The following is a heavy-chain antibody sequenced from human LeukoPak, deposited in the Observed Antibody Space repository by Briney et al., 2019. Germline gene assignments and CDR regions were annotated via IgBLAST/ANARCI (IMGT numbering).Heavy chain of an antibody. CDR2: IYHSGST. Sequence: PSQTLSLTCAVSGGTISSGGYSRSWIRQPPGKGLEWIRYIYHSGSTYYNPSLTSRVTISVDRSKNQFSLKLSSVTAADTAVYYCARGSGGYDGGAWFDPWGQGALVTVSS. CDR3: ARGSGGYDGGAWFDP. D-gene: IGHD5-12*01. J-gene: IGHJ5*02. CDR1: GGTISSGGYS. V-gene: IGHV4-30-2*01.